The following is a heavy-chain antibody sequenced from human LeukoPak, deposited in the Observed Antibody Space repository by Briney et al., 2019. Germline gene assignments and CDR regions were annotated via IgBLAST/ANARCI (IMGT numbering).Heavy chain of an antibody. V-gene: IGHV3-30-3*01. CDR2: ISYDGSNK. J-gene: IGHJ4*02. Sequence: PGGSLRLSCAASGFTFSSYWMGWVRQAPGKGLEWVAVISYDGSNKYYADSVKGRFTISRDNSKNTLYLQMNSLRAEDTAVYYCARDRPLGGWYYFDYWGQGTLVTVSS. CDR1: GFTFSSYW. D-gene: IGHD6-19*01. CDR3: ARDRPLGGWYYFDY.